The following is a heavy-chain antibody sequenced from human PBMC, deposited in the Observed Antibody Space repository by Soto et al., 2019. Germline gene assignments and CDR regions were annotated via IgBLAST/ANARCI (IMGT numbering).Heavy chain of an antibody. J-gene: IGHJ5*02. D-gene: IGHD6-13*01. CDR3: ARDRKGSSWYQPTNWFDP. CDR1: GFTFSSYS. Sequence: PGGSLRLSCAASGFTFSSYSMNWVRQAPGKGLEWVSYISSSSSTIYYADSVKGRFTISRDNAKNSLYLQMNSLRDEDTAVYYCARDRKGSSWYQPTNWFDPWGQRTLVTVSS. V-gene: IGHV3-48*02. CDR2: ISSSSSTI.